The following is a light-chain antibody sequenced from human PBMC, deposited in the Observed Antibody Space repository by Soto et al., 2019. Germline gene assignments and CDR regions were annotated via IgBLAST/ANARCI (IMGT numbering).Light chain of an antibody. V-gene: IGKV3-20*01. CDR3: QQYGSSPPLT. CDR1: QSVSSSY. J-gene: IGKJ4*01. CDR2: GAS. Sequence: EIVLTQSPGTLSLSPGERATLSCRASQSVSSSYLAWYQQKPGQAPRLLMDGASSRATGIPDRFSGSGSGTDFTLTISRLEPEDFAVYYCQQYGSSPPLTFGGGTKVEIK.